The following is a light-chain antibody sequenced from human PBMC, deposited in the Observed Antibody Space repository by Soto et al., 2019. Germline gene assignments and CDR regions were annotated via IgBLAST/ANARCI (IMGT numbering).Light chain of an antibody. J-gene: IGLJ1*01. CDR1: SSDVGGYNY. CDR2: EVS. CDR3: SSYTGSYTPYV. V-gene: IGLV2-14*01. Sequence: QSVLTQPASVSGSPGQSITISCTGTSSDVGGYNYVSWYQQHPGKAPKLMIYEVSNRPSGVSNRFSGSKSGNTASLTISGLQAEDEADYYCSSYTGSYTPYVFGTGTKVTVL.